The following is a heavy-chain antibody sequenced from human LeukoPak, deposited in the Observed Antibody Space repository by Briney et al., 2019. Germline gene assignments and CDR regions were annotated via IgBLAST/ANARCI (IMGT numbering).Heavy chain of an antibody. CDR2: IYPADSDT. J-gene: IGHJ4*02. V-gene: IGHV5-51*01. CDR1: GYSFTSYW. CDR3: ARPLSGDYGSGFDY. D-gene: IGHD3-10*01. Sequence: GESLKISCKGSGYSFTSYWIAWVRQMPGKGLEWMGTIYPADSDTQYSPSFQGQVAISADKSVSTAYLQWSSLKASDTAMYYCARPLSGDYGSGFDYWGQGTPVTVSS.